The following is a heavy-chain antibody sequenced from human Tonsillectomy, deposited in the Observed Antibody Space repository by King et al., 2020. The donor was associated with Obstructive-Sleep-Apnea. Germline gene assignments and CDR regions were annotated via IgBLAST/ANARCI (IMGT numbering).Heavy chain of an antibody. CDR3: AVGGASSGRLQYFYYGXAA. D-gene: IGHD6-19*01. Sequence: QLVQSGGGVVQPGTSLRLSCAASRFTFSSYAIHWVRQAPGKGLEWVAVISYDGGDRHYAGSVLGRFTISRDNSKSILYLEMNSLKPEDTAVYYCAVGGASSGRLQYFYYGXAAXGQGHTVTVSS. V-gene: IGHV3-30*04. CDR2: ISYDGGDR. CDR1: RFTFSSYA. J-gene: IGHJ6*01.